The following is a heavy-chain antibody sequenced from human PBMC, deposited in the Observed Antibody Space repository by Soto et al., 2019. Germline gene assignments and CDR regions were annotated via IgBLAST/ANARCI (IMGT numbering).Heavy chain of an antibody. D-gene: IGHD6-13*01. CDR1: GYTFTSYY. CDR3: AFIAAAGYRGKYFQH. J-gene: IGHJ1*01. Sequence: ASVKVSCKASGYTFTSYYMHWVRQAPGQGLEWMGIINPSGGSTSYAQKFQGRVTMTRDTSTSTVYMELSSLRSEDTAVYYCAFIAAAGYRGKYFQHWGQGTLVTVSS. V-gene: IGHV1-46*01. CDR2: INPSGGST.